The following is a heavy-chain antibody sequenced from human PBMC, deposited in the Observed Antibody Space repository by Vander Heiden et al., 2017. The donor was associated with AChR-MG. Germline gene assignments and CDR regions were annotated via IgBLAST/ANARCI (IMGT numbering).Heavy chain of an antibody. CDR3: ARVKGITMVRGAWYYFDY. CDR1: GFTVSRNY. Sequence: EVQLVESGGGLVQPGGSLRLSCAASGFTVSRNYMSCVRQAPGKGLEWVSVIYSGGSTYYADSVKGRFTISRDNSKNTLYLQMNSLRAEDTAVYYCARVKGITMVRGAWYYFDYWVQGTLVTVSS. CDR2: IYSGGST. J-gene: IGHJ4*02. V-gene: IGHV3-66*01. D-gene: IGHD3-10*01.